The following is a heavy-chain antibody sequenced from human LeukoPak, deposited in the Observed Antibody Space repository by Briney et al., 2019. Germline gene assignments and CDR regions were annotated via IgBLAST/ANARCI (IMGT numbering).Heavy chain of an antibody. CDR1: GGSISSYY. Sequence: SETLSLTCTVSGGSISSYYWSWIRQPPGKGLEWIGYIYYSGSTNYNPSLKSRVTISVDTSKNQFSLKLSSVTAADTAVYYCARAFRPVYCGGDCYPPYYYYMDVWGKGTTVTVSS. V-gene: IGHV4-59*01. J-gene: IGHJ6*03. CDR3: ARAFRPVYCGGDCYPPYYYYMDV. D-gene: IGHD2-21*01. CDR2: IYYSGST.